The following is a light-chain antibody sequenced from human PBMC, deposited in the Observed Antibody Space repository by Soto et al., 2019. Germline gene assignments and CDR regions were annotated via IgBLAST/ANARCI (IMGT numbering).Light chain of an antibody. J-gene: IGKJ4*02. V-gene: IGKV3-11*01. Sequence: EVVLTQSPAILSLSLGERATLSCRASRSIDNSLAWYQHRPVQAPRPLIYYASDRATGIPARFSSSGSETHFTLTIRSLEADDFAVYYCQQRRYSVTFGGGTKVEIK. CDR2: YAS. CDR3: QQRRYSVT. CDR1: RSIDNS.